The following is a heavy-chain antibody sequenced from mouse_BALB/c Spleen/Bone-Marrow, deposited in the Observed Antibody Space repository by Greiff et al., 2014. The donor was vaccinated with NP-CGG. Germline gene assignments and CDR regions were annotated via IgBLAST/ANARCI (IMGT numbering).Heavy chain of an antibody. Sequence: EVMLVESGGGLVQPGGSLRLSCATSGFTFTDYYMSWVRQPQGKALEWLGFIRNKANGYTTEYSASVKGRFTISRDNSQSILYLQMNTLRAEDSATYYCARDKNYGSYWYFDVWGAGTTVTVSS. V-gene: IGHV7-3*02. CDR1: GFTFTDYY. CDR2: IRNKANGYTT. D-gene: IGHD2-1*01. CDR3: ARDKNYGSYWYFDV. J-gene: IGHJ1*01.